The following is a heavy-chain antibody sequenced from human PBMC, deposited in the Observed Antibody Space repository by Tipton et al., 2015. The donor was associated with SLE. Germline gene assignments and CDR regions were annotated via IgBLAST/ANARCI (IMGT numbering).Heavy chain of an antibody. CDR2: IFNSQKT. CDR1: GASITSYY. V-gene: IGHV4-4*07. J-gene: IGHJ4*02. CDR3: ARLNTMIARGDFDY. D-gene: IGHD3-22*01. Sequence: TLSLTCSISGASITSYYWSWIRQPAGKGLEWIGRIFNSQKTNYNPSLGGRLTLSVDTSKNQFSLNLSSVTAADTAVYYCARLNTMIARGDFDYWGQGTLVTVSS.